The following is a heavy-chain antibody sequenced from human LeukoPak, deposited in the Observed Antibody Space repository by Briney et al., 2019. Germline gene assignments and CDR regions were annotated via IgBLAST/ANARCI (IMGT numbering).Heavy chain of an antibody. Sequence: GRSLRLSCAASGFTFDDYAMHWVRQAPGKGLEWVSGISWNSGSIGYADPVKGRFTISRDNAKNSLYLQMNSLRAEDTALYYCAKAASSYDFWSGYLLTGGGYYFDYWGQGTLVTVSS. CDR1: GFTFDDYA. CDR2: ISWNSGSI. CDR3: AKAASSYDFWSGYLLTGGGYYFDY. V-gene: IGHV3-9*01. D-gene: IGHD3-3*01. J-gene: IGHJ4*02.